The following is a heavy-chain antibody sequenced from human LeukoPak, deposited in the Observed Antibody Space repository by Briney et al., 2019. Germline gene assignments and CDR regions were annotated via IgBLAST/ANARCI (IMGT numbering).Heavy chain of an antibody. CDR2: IIPIFGTA. V-gene: IGHV1-69*05. CDR1: GGTFSSYA. D-gene: IGHD2-2*03. Sequence: SVKVSCKASGGTFSSYAISWVRQAPGQGLDWMGGIIPIFGTANYAQKFQGRVTITTDESTSTAYMELSSLRSEDTAVYYCARVGYCSSTSCHRSYYYYYMDVWGKGTTVTVSS. CDR3: ARVGYCSSTSCHRSYYYYYMDV. J-gene: IGHJ6*03.